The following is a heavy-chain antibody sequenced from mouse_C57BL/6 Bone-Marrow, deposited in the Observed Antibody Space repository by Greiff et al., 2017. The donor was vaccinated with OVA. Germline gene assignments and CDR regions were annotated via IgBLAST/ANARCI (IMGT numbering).Heavy chain of an antibody. CDR1: GYTFTSYW. D-gene: IGHD2-3*01. J-gene: IGHJ2*01. V-gene: IGHV1-69*01. Sequence: QVQLQQSGAELVMPGASVKLSCKASGYTFTSYWMHWVKQRPGQGLEWIGEIDPSDSYTNYNQKFKGKSTLTVDKSSSTAYMQLSSLTSEDSAVYYCARGEIYDGYYFDYWGQGTTLTVSS. CDR2: IDPSDSYT. CDR3: ARGEIYDGYYFDY.